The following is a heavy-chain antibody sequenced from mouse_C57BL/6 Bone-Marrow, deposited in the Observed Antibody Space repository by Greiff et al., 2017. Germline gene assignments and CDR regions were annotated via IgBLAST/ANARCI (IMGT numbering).Heavy chain of an antibody. J-gene: IGHJ3*01. CDR1: GYSFTDYN. CDR2: INPNYGTT. V-gene: IGHV1-39*01. Sequence: QLQQSGPELVKPGASVKISCKASGYSFTDYNMNWVKQSHGKSLEWIGVINPNYGTTSYNQKFKGKATLTVDQSSSTAYMQLNSLTSEDSAVYYCAPHYYGSSYGFAYWGQGTLVTVSA. CDR3: APHYYGSSYGFAY. D-gene: IGHD1-1*01.